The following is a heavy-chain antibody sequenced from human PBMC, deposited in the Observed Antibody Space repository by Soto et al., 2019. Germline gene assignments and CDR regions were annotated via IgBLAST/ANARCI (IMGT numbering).Heavy chain of an antibody. CDR2: IYYSGST. CDR1: GGSISSGGYY. Sequence: QVQLQESGPGLVKPSQTLSLTCTVSGGSISSGGYYWSWIRQHPGKGLEWIGYIYYSGSTYYNPSLKSRVTISVDTSKNQFSLKLSSVTAADTAVYYCARLDYGDYNYCYYYGMDVWGQGTTVTVSS. V-gene: IGHV4-31*03. D-gene: IGHD4-17*01. J-gene: IGHJ6*02. CDR3: ARLDYGDYNYCYYYGMDV.